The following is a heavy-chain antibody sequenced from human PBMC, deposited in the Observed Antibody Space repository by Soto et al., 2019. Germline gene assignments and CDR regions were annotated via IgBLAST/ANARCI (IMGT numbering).Heavy chain of an antibody. CDR2: LYSSGST. J-gene: IGHJ4*02. Sequence: GSLRLSCAASGXTFSSNEMSWVRRAPGKGLEWVSVLYSSGSTYYADSVKGRFTISRDNSKTTLYLQMNRMRVEDTAVYYCARGGAARGVYYFDFWGQGTLVTVSS. CDR1: GXTFSSNE. D-gene: IGHD1-26*01. CDR3: ARGGAARGVYYFDF. V-gene: IGHV3-53*01.